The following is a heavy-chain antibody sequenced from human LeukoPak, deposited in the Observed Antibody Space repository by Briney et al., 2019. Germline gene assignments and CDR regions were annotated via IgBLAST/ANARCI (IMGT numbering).Heavy chain of an antibody. CDR3: ARQRVYYDSSGYPDY. CDR2: IYYSGST. V-gene: IGHV4-39*01. D-gene: IGHD3-22*01. J-gene: IGHJ4*02. CDR1: GGSISSSSYY. Sequence: SETLSLTCTVSGGSISSSSYYWGWIRQPPGKGLEWIGSIYYSGSTYYNPSLKSRVTISVDTSKNQLSLKLSSVTAADTAVYYCARQRVYYDSSGYPDYWGQGTLVNVSS.